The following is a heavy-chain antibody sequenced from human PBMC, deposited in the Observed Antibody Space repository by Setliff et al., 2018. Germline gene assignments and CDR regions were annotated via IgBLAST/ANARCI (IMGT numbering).Heavy chain of an antibody. V-gene: IGHV3-33*08. Sequence: PGGSLRLSCAASGFTFSTYRMHWVRQAPGKGLEWGAVIWDDGGNKYHADSVKGRFTISRDNSKNTLYLQMNSLRPEDTAVYYCARTCSVSGCYAGLESWGQGTPVTVSS. J-gene: IGHJ4*02. D-gene: IGHD2-15*01. CDR2: IWDDGGNK. CDR1: GFTFSTYR. CDR3: ARTCSVSGCYAGLES.